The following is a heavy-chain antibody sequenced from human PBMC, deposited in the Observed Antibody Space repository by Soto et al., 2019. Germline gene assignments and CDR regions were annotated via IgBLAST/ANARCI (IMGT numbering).Heavy chain of an antibody. Sequence: PGGSLRLSCAASEFTFSNYAMSWXRQAPGKGLEWVSAISYGGGTTYYADSVKGRFTISRDNSKNTLYPQMNSLRAEDTAVYYCAKNPGYYYDSTGYHLDYWGQGTLVTVSS. CDR1: EFTFSNYA. D-gene: IGHD3-22*01. CDR2: ISYGGGTT. V-gene: IGHV3-23*01. CDR3: AKNPGYYYDSTGYHLDY. J-gene: IGHJ4*02.